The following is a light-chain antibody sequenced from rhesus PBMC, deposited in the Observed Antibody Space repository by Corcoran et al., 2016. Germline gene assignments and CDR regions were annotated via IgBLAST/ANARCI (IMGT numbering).Light chain of an antibody. CDR2: DAS. V-gene: IGKV1-28*03. CDR3: LQHNSYPFS. CDR1: QGISSY. Sequence: DIQMTQSPSSLSASVGDTVTITCRASQGISSYLNWFQQKPGKAPKLLIYDASSLESGVPSRFSGSGSGTDFTLTINSRQPEDFAAYYCLQHNSYPFSFGPGTKLDIK. J-gene: IGKJ3*01.